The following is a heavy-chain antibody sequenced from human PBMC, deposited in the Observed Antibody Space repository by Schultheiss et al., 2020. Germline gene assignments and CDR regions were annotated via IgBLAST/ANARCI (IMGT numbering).Heavy chain of an antibody. J-gene: IGHJ6*02. CDR2: IIPIFGTA. CDR1: GGTFSSYA. Sequence: SVKVSCKASGGTFSSYAISWVRQAPGQGLEWMGGIIPIFGTANYAQKFQGRVTITADESTSTAYMELSSLRSEDTAVYYCARARAYTAMVRLYGMDVWGQGTTVNVSS. V-gene: IGHV1-69*13. D-gene: IGHD5-18*01. CDR3: ARARAYTAMVRLYGMDV.